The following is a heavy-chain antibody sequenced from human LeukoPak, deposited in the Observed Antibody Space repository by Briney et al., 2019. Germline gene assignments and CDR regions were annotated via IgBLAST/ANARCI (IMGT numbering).Heavy chain of an antibody. CDR2: IYYSGST. Sequence: SETLSLTCTVSGGSISSSSYYWGWIRQPPGKGLEWIGSIYYSGSTYYNPSLKSRVTISVDTSKNQFSLKLGSVTAADTAVYYCARDLYSSSSNAGFDIWGQGTMVTVSS. J-gene: IGHJ3*02. CDR3: ARDLYSSSSNAGFDI. D-gene: IGHD6-13*01. CDR1: GGSISSSSYY. V-gene: IGHV4-39*07.